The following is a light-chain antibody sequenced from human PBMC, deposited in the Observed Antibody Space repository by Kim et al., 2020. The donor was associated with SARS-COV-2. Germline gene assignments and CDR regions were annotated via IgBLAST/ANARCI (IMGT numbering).Light chain of an antibody. CDR2: DVS. J-gene: IGLJ1*01. V-gene: IGLV2-14*03. CDR1: SSVIGVYHC. CDR3: SSYAFSSSLYV. Sequence: SYTLSCPVTSSVIGVYHCSCGYQQHQRGDPQHVIVDVSTRPSSVSNRFSGSKTGNTTSLTISGLQADDEADYYCSSYAFSSSLYVFGTGTKLTVL.